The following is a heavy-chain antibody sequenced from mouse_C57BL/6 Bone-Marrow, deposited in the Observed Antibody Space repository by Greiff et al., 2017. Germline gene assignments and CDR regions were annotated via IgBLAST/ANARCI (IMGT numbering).Heavy chain of an antibody. J-gene: IGHJ2*01. CDR1: GYAFSSYW. Sequence: VQLQQSGPELVKPGASVKISCKASGYAFSSYWMNWVKQRPGQGLEWIGRIYPGDGDTNYNGKFKGKATLTADKSSSTAYMQLSSLTSEDSAVYFCARRDSSGYRVYFDNWGQGNTLTVSS. CDR3: ARRDSSGYRVYFDN. D-gene: IGHD3-2*02. CDR2: IYPGDGDT. V-gene: IGHV1-82*01.